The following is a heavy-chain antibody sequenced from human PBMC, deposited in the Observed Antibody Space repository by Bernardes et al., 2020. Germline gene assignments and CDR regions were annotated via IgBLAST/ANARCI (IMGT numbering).Heavy chain of an antibody. J-gene: IGHJ4*02. CDR2: IYYSGST. CDR3: ARGVLGYCSSTSCDGGFDY. Sequence: SETLSLTCTVSGGSISSSSYYWGWIRQPPGKGLEWIGSIYYSGSTYYNPSLKSRVTISVDTSKNQFSLKLSSVTAADTAVYYCARGVLGYCSSTSCDGGFDYWGQGTLVTVSS. V-gene: IGHV4-39*01. CDR1: GGSISSSSYY. D-gene: IGHD2-2*01.